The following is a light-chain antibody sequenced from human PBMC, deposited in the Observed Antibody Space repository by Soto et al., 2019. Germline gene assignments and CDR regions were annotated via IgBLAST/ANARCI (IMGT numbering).Light chain of an antibody. CDR3: QQSYSTPTWT. Sequence: GDRVTITCRASQSISSWLAWYHQKPGKAPKLLIYDASSLQSGVPSRFSGSGSGTDFTLTISSLQPEDFATYYCQQSYSTPTWTFGQGTKVDIK. CDR1: QSISSW. V-gene: IGKV1-39*01. CDR2: DAS. J-gene: IGKJ1*01.